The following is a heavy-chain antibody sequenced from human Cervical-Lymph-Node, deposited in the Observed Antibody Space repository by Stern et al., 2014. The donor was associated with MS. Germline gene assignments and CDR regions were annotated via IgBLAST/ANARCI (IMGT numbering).Heavy chain of an antibody. CDR2: INHRGTT. D-gene: IGHD6-6*01. V-gene: IGHV4-34*01. CDR3: ARGWSSSYYFDY. Sequence: QVQLQQGGAGLLKPSETLSLACAVYGGSFTNYYWGWIRQSPGKGLEWLGEINHRGTTTYSPSLKSRLTLSVDTSKNQFSLTLTSMTAADTAVYYCARGWSSSYYFDYWSPGALVTVSS. CDR1: GGSFTNYY. J-gene: IGHJ4*02.